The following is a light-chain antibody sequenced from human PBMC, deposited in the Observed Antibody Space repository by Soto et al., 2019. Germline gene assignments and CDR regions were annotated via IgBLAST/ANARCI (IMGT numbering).Light chain of an antibody. CDR2: AAS. J-gene: IGKJ5*01. V-gene: IGKV1-39*01. CDR1: QSISSY. Sequence: QMNQSPSSLSASVGDRVTITCRASQSISSYLNWYQQKPGKAPKLLIYAASSLQSGVPSRFSGSGSGTDFTLTISSLQPEDFATYYCQQSYSTPITFGQGTRLEIK. CDR3: QQSYSTPIT.